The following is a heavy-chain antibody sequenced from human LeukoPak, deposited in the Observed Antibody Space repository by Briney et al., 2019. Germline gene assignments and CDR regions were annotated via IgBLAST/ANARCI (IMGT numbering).Heavy chain of an antibody. J-gene: IGHJ4*02. CDR3: ARSAVAGRVSYFDY. Sequence: PGGSLRLSCAASGFTFSSYWMHWVRQASGKGLVWVSRINSDGSSTTYADSVKGRFTISRDNAKNTLYLQMNSLRAEDTAVYYCARSAVAGRVSYFDYWGQGTLVTVSS. V-gene: IGHV3-74*01. D-gene: IGHD6-19*01. CDR1: GFTFSSYW. CDR2: INSDGSST.